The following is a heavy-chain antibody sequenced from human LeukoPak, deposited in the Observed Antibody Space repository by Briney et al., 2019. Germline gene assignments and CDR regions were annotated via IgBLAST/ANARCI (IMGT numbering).Heavy chain of an antibody. J-gene: IGHJ5*02. CDR2: FGPEDGET. D-gene: IGHD2-2*01. CDR3: ATAPREVPAAISGFDP. CDR1: GYTLTELS. V-gene: IGHV1-24*01. Sequence: ASVKVSCKVSGYTLTELSMHWVRQAPGKGLEWMGGFGPEDGETIYAQKFQGRVTMTEDTSTDTAYMELSSLRSEDTAVYYCATAPREVPAAISGFDPWGQGTLVTVSS.